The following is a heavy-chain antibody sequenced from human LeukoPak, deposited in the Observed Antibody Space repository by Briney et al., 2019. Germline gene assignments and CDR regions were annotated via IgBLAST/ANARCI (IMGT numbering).Heavy chain of an antibody. Sequence: ASVKVSCKASGYTYTGYYMHWVRQAPGQGLEWMGWIKPNNGGTNYAQKFQGRVTMTRDTSISTAYMELSRLRSDDTAVYYCARARGDILVVPAAIWFDPWGQGTLVTVSS. CDR3: ARARGDILVVPAAIWFDP. CDR1: GYTYTGYY. V-gene: IGHV1-2*02. CDR2: IKPNNGGT. J-gene: IGHJ5*02. D-gene: IGHD2-2*01.